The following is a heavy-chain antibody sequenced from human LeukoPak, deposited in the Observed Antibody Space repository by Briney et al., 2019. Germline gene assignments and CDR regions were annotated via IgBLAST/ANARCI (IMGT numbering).Heavy chain of an antibody. Sequence: QAGGSLRLSCAASGFTFSSYAMHWVRQAPGKGLEWVAVISYDGSNKYYADSVKGRFTISRDNSKNTLYLQMNSLRAEDTAVYYCARHSSRWYDGGINWFDPWGQGTLVTVSS. J-gene: IGHJ5*02. D-gene: IGHD6-19*01. CDR3: ARHSSRWYDGGINWFDP. CDR1: GFTFSSYA. V-gene: IGHV3-30-3*01. CDR2: ISYDGSNK.